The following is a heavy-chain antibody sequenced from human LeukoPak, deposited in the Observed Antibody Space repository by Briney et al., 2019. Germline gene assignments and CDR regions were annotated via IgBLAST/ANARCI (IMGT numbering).Heavy chain of an antibody. J-gene: IGHJ3*02. CDR1: GGSISSGSYY. Sequence: SQTLSLTCTVSGGSISSGSYYWSWIRQPAGKGLEWIGRVYPSGSTTYNPSLKSRVTISVDTSKNQFPLKLSSVTAADTAVYYCARDVGYYYDSSDYPSNAFHIWGQGTMVTVSS. V-gene: IGHV4-61*02. CDR2: VYPSGST. D-gene: IGHD3-22*01. CDR3: ARDVGYYYDSSDYPSNAFHI.